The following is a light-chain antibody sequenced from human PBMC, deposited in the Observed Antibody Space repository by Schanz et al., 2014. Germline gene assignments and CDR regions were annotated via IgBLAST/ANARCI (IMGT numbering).Light chain of an antibody. CDR2: AAS. V-gene: IGKV1-39*01. CDR1: QTIDTF. Sequence: DIQLTQSPSSLSASVGDSVTITCRASQTIDTFLNWYQQKPGKAPRLLIYAASSLQSGVPSRFSGSGTGTDLTLTISSLQPEDFATYYCQQSYSVPYTFGQGTKLEIK. J-gene: IGKJ2*01. CDR3: QQSYSVPYT.